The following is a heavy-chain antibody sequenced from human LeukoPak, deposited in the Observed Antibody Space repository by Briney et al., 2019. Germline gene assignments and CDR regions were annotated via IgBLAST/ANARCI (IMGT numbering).Heavy chain of an antibody. CDR1: GGTFSSYA. CDR3: ARVMRSRYYYDSSGLNPGY. Sequence: ASVKVSCKASGGTFSSYAISWVRQATGQGLEWMGWMNPNSGNTGYAQKFQGRVTMTRNTSISTAYMELSSLRSEDTAVYYCARVMRSRYYYDSSGLNPGYWGQGTLVTVSS. V-gene: IGHV1-8*02. D-gene: IGHD3-22*01. CDR2: MNPNSGNT. J-gene: IGHJ4*02.